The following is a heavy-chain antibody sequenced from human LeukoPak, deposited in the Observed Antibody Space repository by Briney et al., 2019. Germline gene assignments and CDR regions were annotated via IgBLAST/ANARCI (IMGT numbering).Heavy chain of an antibody. CDR2: ISWNSGSI. CDR1: GFTFDDYA. D-gene: IGHD5-12*01. J-gene: IGHJ4*02. V-gene: IGHV3-9*01. CDR3: ARAGPYSGYDSVLDY. Sequence: GGSLRLSCAASGFTFDDYAMHWVRQAPGKGLGWVSGISWNSGSIGYADSVKGRFTISRDNAKNSLYLQMNSLRAEDTAVYYCARAGPYSGYDSVLDYWGQGTLVTVSS.